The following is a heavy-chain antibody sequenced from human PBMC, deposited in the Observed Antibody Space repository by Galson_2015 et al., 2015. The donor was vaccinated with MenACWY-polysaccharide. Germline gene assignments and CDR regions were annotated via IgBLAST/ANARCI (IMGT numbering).Heavy chain of an antibody. J-gene: IGHJ3*02. D-gene: IGHD2-15*01. Sequence: SLRLSCAASGSGFSNSGMHWVRQAPGKGLEWVAVIQYDGSKIVYADSVKGRFTISRDNSKNTVFLEMNTLGAEDTAVYYCAREGSRIVFHAFDTWGQGTMVTVSS. CDR3: AREGSRIVFHAFDT. CDR2: IQYDGSKI. V-gene: IGHV3-33*01. CDR1: GSGFSNSG.